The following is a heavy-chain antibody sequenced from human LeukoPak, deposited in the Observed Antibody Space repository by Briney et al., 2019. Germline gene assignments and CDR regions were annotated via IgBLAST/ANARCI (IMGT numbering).Heavy chain of an antibody. Sequence: GGSLRLSCAASGFTFDDYAMHWVRQAPGKGLEWVSLISWDGGSTYYADSVKGRFTISRDNAKNSLYLQMNSLRAEDTAVYYCARGGPSTGFDYWGQGTLVTVSS. CDR3: ARGGPSTGFDY. CDR2: ISWDGGST. V-gene: IGHV3-43D*03. J-gene: IGHJ4*02. D-gene: IGHD2-2*01. CDR1: GFTFDDYA.